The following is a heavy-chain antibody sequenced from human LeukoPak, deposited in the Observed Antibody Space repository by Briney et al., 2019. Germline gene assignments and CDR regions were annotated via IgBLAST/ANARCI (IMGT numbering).Heavy chain of an antibody. CDR2: IYHSGST. CDR3: ARSGTGYYNVEYFQH. J-gene: IGHJ1*01. V-gene: IGHV4-38-2*02. D-gene: IGHD3-9*01. Sequence: SETLSLTCIVSGYSISSGYYWGWIRQPPGKGLEWIGSIYHSGSTYYNPSLKSRVTISVDTSKNQFSLRLGSVTAADTAVYYCARSGTGYYNVEYFQHWGQGTLVTVSS. CDR1: GYSISSGYY.